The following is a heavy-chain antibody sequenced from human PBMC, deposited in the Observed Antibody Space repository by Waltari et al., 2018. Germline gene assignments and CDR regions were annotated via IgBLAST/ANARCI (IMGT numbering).Heavy chain of an antibody. J-gene: IGHJ3*02. Sequence: QVQLQESGPGLVKPSETLSLTCTVSGGSISSHYWSWIRQPPGKGLEWIGYIYYSGSTNYNPSLKSRVTISVDTSKNQFSLKLSSVTAADTAVYYCARDDYYDSSGYYYIAFDIWGQGTMVTVSS. CDR3: ARDDYYDSSGYYYIAFDI. CDR1: GGSISSHY. D-gene: IGHD3-22*01. CDR2: IYYSGST. V-gene: IGHV4-59*11.